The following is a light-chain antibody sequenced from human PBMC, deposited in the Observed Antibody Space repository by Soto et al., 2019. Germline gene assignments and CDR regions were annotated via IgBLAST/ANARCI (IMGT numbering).Light chain of an antibody. CDR3: QQTNTFFPLS. V-gene: IGKV1-12*01. CDR1: QGISNW. J-gene: IGKJ4*01. CDR2: SAS. Sequence: DIQMTQSPSSVSASVGDRVTITCRASQGISNWLAWYQQQPGKAPKLLIYSASTLQSGVPSRFSGGGAWTHFTLIISSLQPEDFATYYCQQTNTFFPLSFGGGTKVDIK.